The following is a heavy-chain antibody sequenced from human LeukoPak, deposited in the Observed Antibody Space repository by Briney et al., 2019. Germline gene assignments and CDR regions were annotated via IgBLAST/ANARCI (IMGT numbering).Heavy chain of an antibody. D-gene: IGHD2/OR15-2a*01. J-gene: IGHJ4*02. CDR3: ARVDKNGGTTFDY. Sequence: SETLSLTCAVYGGFFSAYYWSWIRQPPGKGLEWIGEINHSGSTNYNPSLKSRVIISVDTSKNQLSLKLSSVTAADTAVYYCARVDKNGGTTFDYWGQGTLVTVSS. CDR1: GGFFSAYY. V-gene: IGHV4-34*01. CDR2: INHSGST.